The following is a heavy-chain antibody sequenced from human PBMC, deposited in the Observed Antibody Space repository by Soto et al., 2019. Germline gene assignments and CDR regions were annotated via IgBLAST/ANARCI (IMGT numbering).Heavy chain of an antibody. Sequence: QVQLQESGPGLVKPSQTLSLTCTVSGGSISSGGYYWSWIRQHPGKGLEWIGYIYYSRSTYYNPSLKSRVTISVDTSKTQFSLKLSSVTAADPAVYYCASGSGSYYSWFDPWGQGTLVTVSS. D-gene: IGHD3-10*01. CDR3: ASGSGSYYSWFDP. CDR1: GGSISSGGYY. J-gene: IGHJ5*02. V-gene: IGHV4-31*03. CDR2: IYYSRST.